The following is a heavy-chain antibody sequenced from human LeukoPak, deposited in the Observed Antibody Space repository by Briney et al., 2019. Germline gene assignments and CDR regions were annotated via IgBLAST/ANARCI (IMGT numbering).Heavy chain of an antibody. CDR3: TTGRHTSLDY. CDR1: GYTLTELS. Sequence: ASVKVSCKVSGYTLTELSIHWARQVPGKGLEWMGGFAPEDGETVYPQKFQGRVTMTEDTSTDTAYMELSSLRSDDTAVYYCTTGRHTSLDYWGQGTLVTVSS. CDR2: FAPEDGET. V-gene: IGHV1-24*01. J-gene: IGHJ4*02.